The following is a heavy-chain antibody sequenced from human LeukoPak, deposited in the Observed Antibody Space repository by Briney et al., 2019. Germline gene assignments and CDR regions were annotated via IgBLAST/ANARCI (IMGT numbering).Heavy chain of an antibody. D-gene: IGHD2-2*01. Sequence: PGGSLRLSCAASGFTFSNYAMHWVRQAPGKGLEYVSAISSNGGSTYYANSVKGRFTISRDNSKNTLYLQMGSLRAEDMAVYYCARAVYCSSTSCHFYYFDYWGQGTLVTVSS. V-gene: IGHV3-64*01. CDR2: ISSNGGST. J-gene: IGHJ4*02. CDR3: ARAVYCSSTSCHFYYFDY. CDR1: GFTFSNYA.